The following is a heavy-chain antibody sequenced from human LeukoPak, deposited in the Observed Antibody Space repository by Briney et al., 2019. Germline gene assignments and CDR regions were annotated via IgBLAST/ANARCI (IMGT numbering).Heavy chain of an antibody. J-gene: IGHJ3*02. D-gene: IGHD3-22*01. CDR3: AKGGYDYDSSGGAFDI. CDR1: GFTFSNYG. V-gene: IGHV3-30*18. Sequence: SGGSLRLSCAASGFTFSNYGMHWVRQAPGKGPEWVALISYDGSNKYYADSVKGRFTISRDNSKNTLDLQMNSLRPEDTAVFYCAKGGYDYDSSGGAFDIWGRGTVVTVSS. CDR2: ISYDGSNK.